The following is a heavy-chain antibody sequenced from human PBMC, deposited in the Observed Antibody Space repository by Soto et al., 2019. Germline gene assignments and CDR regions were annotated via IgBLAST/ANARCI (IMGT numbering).Heavy chain of an antibody. V-gene: IGHV3-23*01. CDR3: AKDNHYGDYAGGWFDP. D-gene: IGHD4-17*01. Sequence: EVQLLESGGGLVQPGGSLRLSCAASGFTFSSYAMSWVRQAPGKGLEWVSAISGSGGSTYYADSVKGRFTISRDNSKNTLYLQMNSLRAEDTAVYYCAKDNHYGDYAGGWFDPWGQGTLVTVSS. CDR1: GFTFSSYA. CDR2: ISGSGGST. J-gene: IGHJ5*02.